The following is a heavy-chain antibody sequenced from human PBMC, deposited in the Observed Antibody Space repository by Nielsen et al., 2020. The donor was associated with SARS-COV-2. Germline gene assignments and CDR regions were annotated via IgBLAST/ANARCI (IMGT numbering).Heavy chain of an antibody. CDR2: ISYDGSNK. CDR3: AKDLEYGSSKGKASYGMDV. V-gene: IGHV3-30*18. D-gene: IGHD6-6*01. J-gene: IGHJ6*02. Sequence: LSLTCAASGFTFSSYGMHWVRQAPGKGLEWVAVISYDGSNKYYADSVKGRFTISRDNSKNTLYLQMNSLRAEDTAVYYCAKDLEYGSSKGKASYGMDVWGQGTTVTVSS. CDR1: GFTFSSYG.